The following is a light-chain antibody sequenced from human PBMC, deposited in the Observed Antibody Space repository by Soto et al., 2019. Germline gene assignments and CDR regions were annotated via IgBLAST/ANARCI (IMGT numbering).Light chain of an antibody. J-gene: IGLJ1*01. CDR1: SSNNGSNT. Sequence: QSVLTQPPSASGTPGQIVAVSCSGSSSNNGSNTVTWYQQLPGTAPKLLIYSTSQRSSGVPGRFSGSKSGASASLSISGLQSEDEADYYCAAWDNRLDVYVFGTGTKLTVL. CDR3: AAWDNRLDVYV. V-gene: IGLV1-44*01. CDR2: STS.